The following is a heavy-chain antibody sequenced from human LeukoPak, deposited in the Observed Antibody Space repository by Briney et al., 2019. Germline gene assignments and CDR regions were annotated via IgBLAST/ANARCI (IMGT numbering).Heavy chain of an antibody. V-gene: IGHV4-4*07. CDR2: IFTSGIT. Sequence: SETLSLTCTASGGSISIYYWNWIRQPAGKGLEWIGRIFTSGITNYDPSLKSRVTMSVDTSKNQFSLNLSSVTAADTAVYYCARESSGNYYNPLGYMDVWGKGTTVTVSS. J-gene: IGHJ6*03. CDR1: GGSISIYY. D-gene: IGHD3-10*01. CDR3: ARESSGNYYNPLGYMDV.